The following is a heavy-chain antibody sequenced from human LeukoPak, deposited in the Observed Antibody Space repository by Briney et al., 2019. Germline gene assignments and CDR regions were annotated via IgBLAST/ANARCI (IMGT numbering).Heavy chain of an antibody. J-gene: IGHJ4*02. V-gene: IGHV1-18*01. CDR2: ISTSTGDT. D-gene: IGHD4-11*01. CDR3: ARDDNYGIFVNVDF. Sequence: ASVKVSCKTPGYSFILYGISWVRQAPGQGPEWMGWISTSTGDTKYTQKFQGRVTLTTDTSTSTASMELSSLRSDDAAVYYCARDDNYGIFVNVDFWGQGTLVTVSS. CDR1: GYSFILYG.